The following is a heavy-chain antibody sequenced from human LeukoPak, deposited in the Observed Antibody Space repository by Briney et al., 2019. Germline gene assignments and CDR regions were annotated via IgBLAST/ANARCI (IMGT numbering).Heavy chain of an antibody. V-gene: IGHV4-59*01. D-gene: IGHD4-23*01. CDR2: VYYSGST. J-gene: IGHJ4*02. CDR3: ARGDIYGGNFDY. Sequence: SETLSLTCTVSGGPISNYYWSWIRQPPGKGLEWIGYVYYSGSTKYNPSLKSRVTTSVDTSKKQFSLKLSSVTAADTAVYYCARGDIYGGNFDYWGQGTLVAVSS. CDR1: GGPISNYY.